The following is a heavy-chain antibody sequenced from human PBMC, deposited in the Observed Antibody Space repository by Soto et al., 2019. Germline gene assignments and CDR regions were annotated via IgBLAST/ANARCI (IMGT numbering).Heavy chain of an antibody. CDR1: GGTFSSYA. V-gene: IGHV1-69*01. CDR3: SCLPIAAETEGGFDP. Sequence: QVQLVQSGAEVKKPGSSVKVSCKASGGTFSSYAISWVRQAPGQGLEWMGGIIPIFGTANYPQKFQGRVTITADESTSTAYMELSSLRSEDTAVYYCSCLPIAAETEGGFDPWGQGTLVTVSS. CDR2: IIPIFGTA. D-gene: IGHD6-13*01. J-gene: IGHJ5*02.